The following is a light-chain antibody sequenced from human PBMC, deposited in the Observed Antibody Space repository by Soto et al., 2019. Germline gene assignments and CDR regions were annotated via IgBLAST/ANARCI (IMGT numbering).Light chain of an antibody. J-gene: IGLJ2*01. Sequence: QSALTQPPSASGSPGQSVTISCTGTSSDVGGYNFVSWYQQHPGKAPKLLIFEVSKRPSGVPDRFSGSKSGNTASLTVSGLQAEDEAQYYCSCYAGSDNVVFGGGTQLTVL. CDR2: EVS. CDR1: SSDVGGYNF. V-gene: IGLV2-8*01. CDR3: SCYAGSDNVV.